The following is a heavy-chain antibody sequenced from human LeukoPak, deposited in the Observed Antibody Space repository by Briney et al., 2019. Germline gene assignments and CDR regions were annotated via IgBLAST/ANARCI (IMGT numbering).Heavy chain of an antibody. V-gene: IGHV3-13*01. CDR1: GFTFSTYD. Sequence: PGGSLRLSCAASGFTFSTYDMHWVRQATGKGLEWVSGIGTAYDTHYPDSVKGRFTISRENAKNSFYLQMNSLTVGDTAVYYCARAGLWFSDAFDIWVQGTMVTVSS. CDR2: IGTAYDT. J-gene: IGHJ3*02. D-gene: IGHD5-18*01. CDR3: ARAGLWFSDAFDI.